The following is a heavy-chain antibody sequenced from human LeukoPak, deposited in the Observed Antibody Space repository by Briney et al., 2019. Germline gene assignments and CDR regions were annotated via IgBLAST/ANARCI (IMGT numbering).Heavy chain of an antibody. CDR2: IYYSGST. Sequence: SETLSLTRTVSGGSISSFYWSWIRQPPGKGLEWIGYIYYSGSTNYNPSLKSRVTISVDTSKNQFSLKLSSVTAADTAVYFCARSFSSSWQYFDYWGQGTLVTVSS. J-gene: IGHJ4*02. V-gene: IGHV4-59*01. CDR1: GGSISSFY. CDR3: ARSFSSSWQYFDY. D-gene: IGHD6-13*01.